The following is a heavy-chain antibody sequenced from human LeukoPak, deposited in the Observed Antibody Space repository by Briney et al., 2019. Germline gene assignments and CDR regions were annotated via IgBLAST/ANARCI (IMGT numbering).Heavy chain of an antibody. CDR1: GYTFTSYG. V-gene: IGHV1-18*01. Sequence: ASVKVSCKASGYTFTSYGISWVRQAPGQGLEWMGWISAYNGNTNYAQKLQGRVTMTTDTSTSTAYMELRSLRSDDTAVYYCARLYCSSTSCVPYYFDYWGQGTLVTVSS. J-gene: IGHJ4*02. D-gene: IGHD2-2*01. CDR2: ISAYNGNT. CDR3: ARLYCSSTSCVPYYFDY.